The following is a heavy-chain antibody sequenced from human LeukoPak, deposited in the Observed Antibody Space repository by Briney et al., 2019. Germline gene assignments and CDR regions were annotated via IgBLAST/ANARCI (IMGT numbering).Heavy chain of an antibody. V-gene: IGHV3-64*01. D-gene: IGHD3-3*01. CDR3: AREGNYDHEGPDYFDY. J-gene: IGHJ4*02. Sequence: GGSLRLSCAASGFTFSSYSMNWVRQAPGKGLEYVSAISSNGGSTYYANSVKGGFTISRDNSKNTLYLQMGSLRAEDMAVYYCAREGNYDHEGPDYFDYWGQGTLVTVSS. CDR2: ISSNGGST. CDR1: GFTFSSYS.